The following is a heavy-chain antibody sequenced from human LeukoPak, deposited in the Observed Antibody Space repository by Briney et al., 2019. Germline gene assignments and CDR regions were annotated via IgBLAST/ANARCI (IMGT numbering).Heavy chain of an antibody. J-gene: IGHJ4*02. Sequence: GGSLRLSCAASGFTFSSYSLNWVRQAPGKGLEWVSYITSSSSSSIYYADSVKGRFTISRDNAKNSPYLQMNSLRAEDTAMYYCARDYCSGGRCYSVDYWGQGTLVTVSS. CDR1: GFTFSSYS. D-gene: IGHD2-15*01. CDR2: ITSSSSSSI. CDR3: ARDYCSGGRCYSVDY. V-gene: IGHV3-48*04.